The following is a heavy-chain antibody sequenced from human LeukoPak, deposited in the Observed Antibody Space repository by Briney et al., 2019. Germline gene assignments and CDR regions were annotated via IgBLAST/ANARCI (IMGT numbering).Heavy chain of an antibody. D-gene: IGHD3-10*01. CDR1: GFTFGGNA. CDR2: ISYEGSNK. CDR3: VRGGDYYGSDPFYFDY. V-gene: IGHV3-30*04. J-gene: IGHJ4*02. Sequence: SPRLSCAASGFTFGGNAARSARPPPGEGLECGTAISYEGSNKYYSDSVKGRFTISRDNSKNTLYLQMSSLRPEDTAVYYCVRGGDYYGSDPFYFDYWGQGTLVTVSS.